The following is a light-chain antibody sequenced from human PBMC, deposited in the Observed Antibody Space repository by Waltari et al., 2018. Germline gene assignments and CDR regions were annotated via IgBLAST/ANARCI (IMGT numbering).Light chain of an antibody. Sequence: DIQVTQSPSSLSASVGHRVTITCRASQSINSYLNWYQQKPGKAPKLLIYGASSLQRGVPSMFSGSGSGIDFTLTISSLHPEDFATYYCQQNYSPPSITFGQGTRLENK. V-gene: IGKV1-39*01. CDR2: GAS. J-gene: IGKJ5*01. CDR1: QSINSY. CDR3: QQNYSPPSIT.